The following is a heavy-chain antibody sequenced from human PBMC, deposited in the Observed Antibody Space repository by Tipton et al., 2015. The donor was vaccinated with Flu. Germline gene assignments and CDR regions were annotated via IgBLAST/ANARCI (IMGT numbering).Heavy chain of an antibody. CDR1: GGSFSGYY. CDR2: INHSGST. CDR3: ARGRPPIAAAGRYYYYGMDV. Sequence: TLSLTCAVYGGSFSGYYWSWIRQPPGKGLEWIGEINHSGSTNYNPPLKSRVTISVDTSKNQFSLKLSSVTAADTAVYYCARGRPPIAAAGRYYYYGMDVWGQGTPVTVSS. D-gene: IGHD6-13*01. J-gene: IGHJ6*02. V-gene: IGHV4-34*01.